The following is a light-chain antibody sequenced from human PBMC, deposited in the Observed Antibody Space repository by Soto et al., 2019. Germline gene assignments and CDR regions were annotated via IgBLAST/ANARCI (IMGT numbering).Light chain of an antibody. CDR1: QSVSTF. CDR3: QQRSNWPLT. Sequence: EIVLTQSPATLSLSPGERATLSCRAGQSVSTFLAWYQQKPGQAPRLLIYDASKRDTGIPIRFSGSGSGTDFTLTISSLEPEDFAVYYCQQRSNWPLTFGGGTKVEIK. CDR2: DAS. J-gene: IGKJ4*01. V-gene: IGKV3-11*01.